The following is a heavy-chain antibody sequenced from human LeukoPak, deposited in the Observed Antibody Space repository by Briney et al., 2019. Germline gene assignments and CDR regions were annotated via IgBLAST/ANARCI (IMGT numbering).Heavy chain of an antibody. V-gene: IGHV3-74*01. CDR3: ARVLGGSYSPEDY. CDR2: INSDGSIT. CDR1: GFTFTTYW. D-gene: IGHD1-26*01. Sequence: GSLRLSCAASGFTFTTYWMHWVRQAPGKGLVWVSHINSDGSITSYADSVKGRFTISRDNAKNTLYLQMNSLRAEDTAAYYCARVLGGSYSPEDYWGQGTLVTVSS. J-gene: IGHJ4*02.